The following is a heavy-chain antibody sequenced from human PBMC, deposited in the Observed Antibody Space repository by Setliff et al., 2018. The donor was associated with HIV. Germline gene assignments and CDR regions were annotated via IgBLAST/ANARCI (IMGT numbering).Heavy chain of an antibody. CDR2: VYYSGTT. D-gene: IGHD2-2*01. J-gene: IGHJ4*02. CDR3: ARLSCSSNSCPFDY. Sequence: ETPSLTCSVSDGSMTSGSYYWGWIRQPPGKGLEWIGSVYYSGTTYYNPTLKSRLRMSVDTSKNQFTLKVISMTAADTAVYYCARLSCSSNSCPFDYWVQGTLVTVSS. V-gene: IGHV4-39*06. CDR1: DGSMTSGSYY.